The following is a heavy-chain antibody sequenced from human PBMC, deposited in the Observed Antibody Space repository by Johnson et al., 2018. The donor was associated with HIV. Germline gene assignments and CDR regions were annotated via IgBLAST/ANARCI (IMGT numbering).Heavy chain of an antibody. V-gene: IGHV3-7*04. CDR2: IKEDGSEK. CDR3: ARGDYYDTSGNFIDAFDI. J-gene: IGHJ3*02. D-gene: IGHD3-22*01. CDR1: GFTFSRYW. Sequence: VQLVESGGGLVQPGGSLRLCCTASGFTFSRYWMSWVRQAPGKGLEWVANIKEDGSEKNYVDSVKGRVTMSRDKAKNSLCLQMNSLRAEDTAVYYCARGDYYDTSGNFIDAFDIWGQGTMVTVSS.